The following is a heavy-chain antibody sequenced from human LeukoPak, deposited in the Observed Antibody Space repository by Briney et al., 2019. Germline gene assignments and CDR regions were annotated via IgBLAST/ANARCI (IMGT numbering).Heavy chain of an antibody. V-gene: IGHV1-69*04. CDR3: ARESGEMAIIFNCYYGMDV. Sequence: GASVKVSCKASVGSLTFTSHSIRWVRQAPGQGLEWMGRIIPILGIANYAQKLQGRVTITADKSTSTAYMELSSLRSEDTAVYYCARESGEMAIIFNCYYGMDVWGQGTTVTVSS. CDR1: VGSLTFTSHS. CDR2: IIPILGIA. J-gene: IGHJ6*02. D-gene: IGHD5-24*01.